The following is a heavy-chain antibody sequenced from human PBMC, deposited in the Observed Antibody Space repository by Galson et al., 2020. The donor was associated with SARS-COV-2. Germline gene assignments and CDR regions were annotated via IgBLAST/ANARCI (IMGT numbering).Heavy chain of an antibody. CDR3: AKKRSSSWRTAAYFDY. V-gene: IGHV3-9*01. CDR2: ISWNSGSI. Sequence: GGSLRLSCAASGFTFDDYAMHWVRQAPGKGLEWVSGISWNSGSIGYADSVKGRFTISRDNAKNSLYLQMNSLRAEDTALYYCAKKRSSSWRTAAYFDYWGQGTLVTVSS. D-gene: IGHD6-13*01. J-gene: IGHJ4*02. CDR1: GFTFDDYA.